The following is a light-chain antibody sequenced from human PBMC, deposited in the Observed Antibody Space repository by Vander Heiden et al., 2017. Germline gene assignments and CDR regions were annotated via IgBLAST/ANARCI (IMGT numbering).Light chain of an antibody. Sequence: ALTQPASVSGSPGQSTTISCTGTSSDVGSFNLVSWYQHHPGKAPNLMIYEGSKRPSGVSTRFSGSKSGNTASLTISGLQAEDESDYYCCSYAGTGTLVFGGGTKLTVL. CDR1: SSDVGSFNL. CDR2: EGS. CDR3: CSYAGTGTLV. V-gene: IGLV2-23*01. J-gene: IGLJ2*01.